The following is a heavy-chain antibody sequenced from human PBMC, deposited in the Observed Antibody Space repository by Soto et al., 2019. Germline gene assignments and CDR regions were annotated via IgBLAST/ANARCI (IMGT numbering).Heavy chain of an antibody. CDR2: IRSSGDNT. CDR1: GFTFSDFV. Sequence: EVQLLESGGGLALPGGSLRLSCAASGFTFSDFVMNWVRQAPGKGLEWVSGIRSSGDNTYYADSVQGRFTISRDNSKNIIYLHMTSLRADDTAVYHCAKVLRYFDCDSYLDHWGRGTLVTVSS. V-gene: IGHV3-23*01. CDR3: AKVLRYFDCDSYLDH. J-gene: IGHJ2*01. D-gene: IGHD3-9*01.